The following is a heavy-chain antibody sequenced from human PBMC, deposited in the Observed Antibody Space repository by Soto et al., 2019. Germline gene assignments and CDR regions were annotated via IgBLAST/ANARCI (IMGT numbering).Heavy chain of an antibody. J-gene: IGHJ5*02. CDR3: ARARRVVLSIASNSLPSARPSNWFDP. D-gene: IGHD6-6*01. CDR2: MNHSGST. CDR1: GGFISSGNCC. V-gene: IGHV4-34*01. Sequence: SETLSLTCAVYGGFISSGNCCWSWIRQPPGKGLEWIGEMNHSGSTNYNPSLKSRVTISVDTSKNQFSLKLSSVTAADTAVYYCARARRVVLSIASNSLPSARPSNWFDPWGQGTLVTVSS.